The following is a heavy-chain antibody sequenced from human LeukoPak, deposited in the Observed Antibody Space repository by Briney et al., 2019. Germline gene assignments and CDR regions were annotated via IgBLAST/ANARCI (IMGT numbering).Heavy chain of an antibody. CDR2: IIPIFGTA. J-gene: IGHJ6*04. CDR3: ARDLVATESPMPGTYYYYGMDV. CDR1: GGTFSSYA. Sequence: GASVKVSCKASGGTFSSYAISWVRQAPGQGLEWMGGIIPIFGTANYAQKFQGRVTITADKSTSTAYMGLSSLRSEDTAVYYCARDLVATESPMPGTYYYYGMDVWGKGTTVTVSS. V-gene: IGHV1-69*06. D-gene: IGHD5-12*01.